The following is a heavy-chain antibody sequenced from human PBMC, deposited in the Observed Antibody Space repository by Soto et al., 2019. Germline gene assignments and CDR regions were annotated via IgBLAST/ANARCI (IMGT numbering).Heavy chain of an antibody. CDR1: GYSFTSDV. J-gene: IGHJ4*02. D-gene: IGHD2-15*01. V-gene: IGHV1-8*01. Sequence: QVQLVQSGAEVKKPGASVKVSCKTSGYSFTSDVNWVRRATGQGLEWMGWMNPNSGNTGYAQKFQGRVTMTRETSISTAYMELSSLRSEDTAVYYCARAHVTPDCSGGSCYALDYWGQGTLVTVSS. CDR2: MNPNSGNT. CDR3: ARAHVTPDCSGGSCYALDY.